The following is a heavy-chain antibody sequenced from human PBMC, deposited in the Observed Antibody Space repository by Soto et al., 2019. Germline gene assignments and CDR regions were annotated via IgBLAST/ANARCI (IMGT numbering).Heavy chain of an antibody. CDR2: MSAYNGNT. V-gene: IGHV1-18*01. CDR1: GYTFTSYG. J-gene: IGHJ4*02. CDR3: ARDLIRLRLGELSLLGY. Sequence: QVQLVQSGAEVKKPGASVKVSCKASGYTFTSYGISWVRQAPGQGLEWMGWMSAYNGNTNYAQKLKGRVTMTTDTSRSTAYMELRSLRSDDTAVYYCARDLIRLRLGELSLLGYWGQGTLVTVSS. D-gene: IGHD3-16*02.